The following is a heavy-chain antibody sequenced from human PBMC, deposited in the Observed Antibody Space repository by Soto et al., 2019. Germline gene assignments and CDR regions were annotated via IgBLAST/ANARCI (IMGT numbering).Heavy chain of an antibody. V-gene: IGHV6-1*01. J-gene: IGHJ4*02. CDR2: TYYRSKWYN. CDR1: GDSVSTNSAA. CDR3: ASVNRNWNHEYFDY. D-gene: IGHD1-1*01. Sequence: SQTPSLTCVFSGDSVSTNSAAWNWIRQSPSRGLEWLGRTYYRSKWYNDYAVSVKSRITINPDTSKNQFSLQLNSVTPGDTAVYYCASVNRNWNHEYFDYWGQGTLVTVSS.